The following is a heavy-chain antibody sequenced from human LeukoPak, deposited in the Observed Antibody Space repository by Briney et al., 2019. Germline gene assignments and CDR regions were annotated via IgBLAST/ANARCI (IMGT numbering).Heavy chain of an antibody. CDR2: ISAYNGNT. D-gene: IGHD2-2*01. V-gene: IGHV1-18*01. CDR3: ARTTGSRIVVVPAATDWFDP. J-gene: IGHJ5*02. CDR1: GYTFTSYG. Sequence: ASVKVSCKASGYTFTSYGISWVRRAPGQGLEWMGWISAYNGNTNYAQKLQGRVTMTTDTSTSTAYMELRSLRSDDTAVYYCARTTGSRIVVVPAATDWFDPWGQGTLVTVSS.